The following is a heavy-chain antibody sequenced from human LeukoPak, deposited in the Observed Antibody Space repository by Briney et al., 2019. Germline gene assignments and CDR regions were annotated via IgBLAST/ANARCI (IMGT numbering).Heavy chain of an antibody. V-gene: IGHV4-59*01. CDR1: GGPISSYY. J-gene: IGHJ2*01. Sequence: PSETLSLTCTVSGGPISSYYWSWIQQPPGKRLEWIGYTHYSGSTDKNPSLWSRVTMSVDTSKNQISLKLSSVTAADTAVYYCGRRTFYDTLTGYKYWYFDLWGRGTLVTVSS. D-gene: IGHD3-9*01. CDR2: THYSGST. CDR3: GRRTFYDTLTGYKYWYFDL.